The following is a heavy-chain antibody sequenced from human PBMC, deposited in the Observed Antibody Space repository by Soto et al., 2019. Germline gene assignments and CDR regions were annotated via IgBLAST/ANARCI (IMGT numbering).Heavy chain of an antibody. CDR1: GESISSGPFS. Sequence: PSETLSLTCTVSGESISSGPFSWGWIRQHPGKGLERIGTFYQRGNTYYNPSLESRVTISVDTSKNQFSVNVNSVTAAYTAVYYCARLFGYCTVPKCYGVYALDVWGQGTTVTVSS. CDR3: ARLFGYCTVPKCYGVYALDV. CDR2: FYQRGNT. D-gene: IGHD2-8*02. V-gene: IGHV4-39*01. J-gene: IGHJ6*02.